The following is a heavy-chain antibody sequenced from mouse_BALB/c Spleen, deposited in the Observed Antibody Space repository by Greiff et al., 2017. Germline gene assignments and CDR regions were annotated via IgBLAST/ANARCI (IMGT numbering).Heavy chain of an antibody. CDR3: ARGTTATLEY. D-gene: IGHD1-2*01. J-gene: IGHJ2*01. CDR2: ISSGSSTI. CDR1: GFTFSSFG. V-gene: IGHV5-17*02. Sequence: EVKVVESGGGLVQPGGSRKLSCAASGFTFSSFGMHWVRQAPEKGLEWVAYISSGSSTIYYADTVKGRFTISRDNPKNTLFLQMTSLRSEDTAMYYCARGTTATLEYWGQGTTLTVSS.